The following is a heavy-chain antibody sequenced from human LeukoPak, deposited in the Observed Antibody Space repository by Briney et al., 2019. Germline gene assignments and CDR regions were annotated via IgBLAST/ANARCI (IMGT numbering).Heavy chain of an antibody. Sequence: PGGSLRLTCAASGFTFDDYAMHWVRQAPGKGLEGVSGITWNRDNIGYGDSVKGRFTISRDNVKNVLYLQMTSLRPEDTALYYCAKDLSSAITTALVLDVWGQGTTVIVSS. V-gene: IGHV3-9*01. J-gene: IGHJ6*02. CDR1: GFTFDDYA. CDR2: ITWNRDNI. CDR3: AKDLSSAITTALVLDV. D-gene: IGHD3-22*01.